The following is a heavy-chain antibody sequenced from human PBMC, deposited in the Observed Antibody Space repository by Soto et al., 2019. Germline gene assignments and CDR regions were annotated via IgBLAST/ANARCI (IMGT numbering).Heavy chain of an antibody. CDR2: INAGNGNT. CDR3: ASVYCSSTGCLNYYYYYYMDV. Sequence: QVQLVQSGAEVKKPGASVKVSCKASGYTFTSYAMHWVRQAPGQRLEWMGWINAGNGNTKYSQKFQGRVTITRDTSASTAYMELSSLRSEDTAVYYCASVYCSSTGCLNYYYYYYMDVWGKGTTVTVSS. CDR1: GYTFTSYA. D-gene: IGHD2-2*01. J-gene: IGHJ6*03. V-gene: IGHV1-3*01.